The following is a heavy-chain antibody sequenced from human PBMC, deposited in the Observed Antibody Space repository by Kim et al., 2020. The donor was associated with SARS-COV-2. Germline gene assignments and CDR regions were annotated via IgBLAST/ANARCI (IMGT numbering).Heavy chain of an antibody. V-gene: IGHV3-48*02. CDR1: GFTFSGYS. J-gene: IGHJ4*02. D-gene: IGHD3-10*01. CDR2: ISCSGSTT. CDR3: ARPCYGSGSYGY. Sequence: GGSLRLSCAASGFTFSGYSMNWVRQAPGKGLEWVSYISCSGSTTYYADSVKGRFTISRDNAKNSLYLQMNSLRDEDTALFYCARPCYGSGSYGYWGQGTLVTVSS.